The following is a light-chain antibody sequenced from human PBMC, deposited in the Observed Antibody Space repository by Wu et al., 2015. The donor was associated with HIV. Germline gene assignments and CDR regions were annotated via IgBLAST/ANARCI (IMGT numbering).Light chain of an antibody. CDR2: DAS. Sequence: EVVLTQSPAILSVSPGERATLSCRASQSVSSDLAWYQQKPGQSPRLLIYDASTRATGVAPRFSGSGSGTDFTLTISRLDPEDFAVYYCQHYGNSPYTFGQGTKLEIK. J-gene: IGKJ2*01. CDR1: QSVSSD. CDR3: QHYGNSPYT. V-gene: IGKV3-20*01.